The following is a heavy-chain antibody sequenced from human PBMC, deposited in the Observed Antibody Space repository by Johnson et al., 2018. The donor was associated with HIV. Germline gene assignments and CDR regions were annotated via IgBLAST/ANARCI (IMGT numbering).Heavy chain of an antibody. D-gene: IGHD4-17*01. CDR3: AKGPIAVTTSAFDI. CDR2: ISYDGSNK. J-gene: IGHJ3*02. Sequence: QVQLVESGGRLVQPGGSLRLSCAASGFTFSSYAMHWVRQAPGKGLEWVAVISYDGSNKYYADSVKGRFTISRDNSKNTLYLQMNSLRAEDTAVYYCAKGPIAVTTSAFDIWGQGTIVTVSS. V-gene: IGHV3-30-3*02. CDR1: GFTFSSYA.